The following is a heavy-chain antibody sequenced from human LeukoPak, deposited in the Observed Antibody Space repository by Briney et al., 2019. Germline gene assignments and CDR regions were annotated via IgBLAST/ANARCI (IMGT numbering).Heavy chain of an antibody. CDR2: INPNSGGT. CDR1: GYTFTGYY. CDR3: ARTWDYYGSGSYYSDY. V-gene: IGHV1-2*02. D-gene: IGHD3-10*01. Sequence: ASVKVSCKASGYTFTGYYMHWVRQAPGQGLEWMGWINPNSGGTNYAQKFQGRVTMTRDTSISTAYMELSRLRSDDTAVYYCARTWDYYGSGSYYSDYWGQGTLVTVSS. J-gene: IGHJ4*02.